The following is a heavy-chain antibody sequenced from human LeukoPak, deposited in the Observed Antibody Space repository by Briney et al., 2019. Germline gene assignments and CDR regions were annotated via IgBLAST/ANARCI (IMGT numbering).Heavy chain of an antibody. V-gene: IGHV3-21*01. CDR3: ARDYYGSGSYYVNWFDP. CDR2: ISSSISSSSSYI. J-gene: IGHJ5*02. CDR1: GFTFSSYS. D-gene: IGHD3-10*01. Sequence: WGSLRLSCAASGFTFSSYSMNWVRQAPGKGLEWVSSISSSISSSSSYIYYADSVKGRFTISRDNAKNSLYLQMNSLRAEDTAVYYCARDYYGSGSYYVNWFDPWGQGTLVTVSS.